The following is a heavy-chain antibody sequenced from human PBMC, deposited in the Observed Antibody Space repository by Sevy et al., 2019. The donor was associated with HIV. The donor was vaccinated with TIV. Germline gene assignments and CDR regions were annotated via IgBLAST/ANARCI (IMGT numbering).Heavy chain of an antibody. J-gene: IGHJ6*02. CDR2: IYYSGTT. CDR3: ARWHDFWSGYYTGYYYGMDV. V-gene: IGHV4-31*03. Sequence: SETLSLTCTVSGGSISSGGYYWTWIRQHPGKGLEWIGYIYYSGTTYYNPSLKSRVTISVNKSKNKFSLKLSAVTAAETAGYYCARWHDFWSGYYTGYYYGMDVWGQGTTVTVSS. D-gene: IGHD3-3*01. CDR1: GGSISSGGYY.